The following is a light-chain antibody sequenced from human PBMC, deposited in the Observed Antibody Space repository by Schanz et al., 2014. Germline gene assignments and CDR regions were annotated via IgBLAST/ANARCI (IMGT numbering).Light chain of an antibody. CDR3: TSYVSSSAVL. J-gene: IGLJ2*01. CDR1: SSDVGGYNY. CDR2: DVS. Sequence: QSALTQPASVSGSPGQSITISCTGTSSDVGGYNYVSWYQQHPGKAPKLMIYDVSNRPSGVSNRFSGSKSGNTASLTISGLQAEDEADYYCTSYVSSSAVLFGGGTKLT. V-gene: IGLV2-14*01.